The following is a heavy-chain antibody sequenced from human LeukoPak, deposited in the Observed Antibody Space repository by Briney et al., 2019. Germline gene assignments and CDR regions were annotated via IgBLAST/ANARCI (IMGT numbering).Heavy chain of an antibody. Sequence: PGGSLRLSCAASGFTFSNAWMNWVRQAPGKGLEWVGRIKSKADGGTTDYAAPVKGRFTILRDDSKNTLYLQMNSLKTEDTAVYYCTTVVRYSGRYWDFDYWGQGTLVTVSS. V-gene: IGHV3-15*07. CDR2: IKSKADGGTT. J-gene: IGHJ4*02. D-gene: IGHD1-26*01. CDR3: TTVVRYSGRYWDFDY. CDR1: GFTFSNAW.